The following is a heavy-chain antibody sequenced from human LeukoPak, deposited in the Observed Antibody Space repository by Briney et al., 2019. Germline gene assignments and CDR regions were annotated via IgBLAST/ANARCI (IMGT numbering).Heavy chain of an antibody. V-gene: IGHV1-24*01. CDR2: FDPEDGET. CDR3: ATGVALYSSSWYSLGY. CDR1: GYTLTELS. D-gene: IGHD6-13*01. Sequence: ASVKVSCKVSGYTLTELSMHWVRQAPGKGLEWMGGFDPEDGETIYAQKFQGRVTMTEDTSTDTAYMELSSLRSEDTAVYYCATGVALYSSSWYSLGYWGQGTLVTVSS. J-gene: IGHJ4*02.